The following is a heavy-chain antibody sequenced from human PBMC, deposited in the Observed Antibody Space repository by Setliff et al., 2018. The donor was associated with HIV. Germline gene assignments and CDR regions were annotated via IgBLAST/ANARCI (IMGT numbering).Heavy chain of an antibody. V-gene: IGHV4-34*01. Sequence: PSETLSLTCAVYGGSFSGYSWGWIRQPPGKGLEWIGEIHHSGSTNYNPFFKSRVTISVDTSKNQFSLNLTSVTAADTAVYYCARSKTFYDFWGGYYTHGAFKIWGLGTMVTVSS. CDR2: IHHSGST. CDR3: ARSKTFYDFWGGYYTHGAFKI. J-gene: IGHJ3*02. CDR1: GGSFSGYS. D-gene: IGHD3-3*01.